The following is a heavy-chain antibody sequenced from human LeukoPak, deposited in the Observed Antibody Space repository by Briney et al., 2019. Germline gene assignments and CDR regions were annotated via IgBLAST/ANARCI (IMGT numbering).Heavy chain of an antibody. CDR3: ARAMISGSDY. CDR1: GFTFSTSW. CDR2: INSDGSTT. Sequence: GGSLRLSCAAPGFTFSTSWMHWVRQAPGKGLVWVSRINSDGSTTTYADSVKGRFAISRDNAKNTVYLQVNSLRAEDTAVYYCARAMISGSDYWGQGTLVTVSS. V-gene: IGHV3-74*01. J-gene: IGHJ4*02. D-gene: IGHD3-22*01.